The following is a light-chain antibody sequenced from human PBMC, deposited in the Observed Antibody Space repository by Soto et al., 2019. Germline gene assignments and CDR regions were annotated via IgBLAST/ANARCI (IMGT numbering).Light chain of an antibody. CDR1: SSNIGAGYD. V-gene: IGLV1-40*01. Sequence: QFVLTQPPSVSGGPGQRVTISCTGGSSNIGAGYDVHWYQQLPGTAPKLLIYGNSNRPSGVPDRFSGSKSGTSASLAITGLQAEDEADYYCQSYDSSLSGFYVFGTGTKVTVL. J-gene: IGLJ1*01. CDR3: QSYDSSLSGFYV. CDR2: GNS.